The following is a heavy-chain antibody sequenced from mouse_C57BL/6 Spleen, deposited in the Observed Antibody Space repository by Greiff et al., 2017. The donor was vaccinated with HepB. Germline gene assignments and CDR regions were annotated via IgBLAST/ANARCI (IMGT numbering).Heavy chain of an antibody. CDR3: ARAMDDYAWFAY. CDR2: ISDGGSYT. Sequence: EVHLVESGGGLVKPGGSLKLSCAASGFTFSSYAMSWVRQTPEKRLEWVATISDGGSYTYYPDNVKGRFTISRDNAKNNLYLQMSHLKSEDTAMYYCARAMDDYAWFAYWGQGTLVTVSA. D-gene: IGHD2-4*01. J-gene: IGHJ3*01. V-gene: IGHV5-4*01. CDR1: GFTFSSYA.